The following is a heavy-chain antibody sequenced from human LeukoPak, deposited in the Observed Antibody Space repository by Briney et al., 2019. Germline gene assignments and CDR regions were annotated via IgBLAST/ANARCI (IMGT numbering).Heavy chain of an antibody. CDR2: ISYNGGTI. Sequence: GGSLRLSCAASGFTFSGSAMHWVRQASGKGLEWVSLISYNGGTINYADSVKGRFIISRDNARNSLFLQMNSLRVEDTAIYYCAKDHMSSWGQGTLVTVTS. CDR3: AKDHMSS. V-gene: IGHV3-48*03. CDR1: GFTFSGSA. J-gene: IGHJ5*02. D-gene: IGHD3-10*01.